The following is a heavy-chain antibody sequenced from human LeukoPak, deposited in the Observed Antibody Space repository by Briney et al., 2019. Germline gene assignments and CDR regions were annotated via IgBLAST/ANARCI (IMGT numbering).Heavy chain of an antibody. J-gene: IGHJ6*02. Sequence: PSETLSLTCTVSGGSISSYYWSWIRQPPGKGLEWIGYIYYGENTNYNPSLKSRVTMSVDTSMNQLSLKLSSVTAADTAVYYCARVGGSNYYYYGMDVWGQGTTVTVSS. CDR1: GGSISSYY. V-gene: IGHV4-59*01. CDR3: ARVGGSNYYYYGMDV. CDR2: IYYGENT. D-gene: IGHD4-11*01.